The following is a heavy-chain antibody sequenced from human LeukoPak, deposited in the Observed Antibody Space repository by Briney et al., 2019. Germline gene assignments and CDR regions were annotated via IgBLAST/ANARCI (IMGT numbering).Heavy chain of an antibody. V-gene: IGHV3-30*18. D-gene: IGHD3-22*01. J-gene: IGHJ4*02. CDR1: GFTFSSYG. CDR3: AKDLWGSSGWEIDY. CDR2: ISYDGSNK. Sequence: GGSLRLSCAASGFTFSSYGMHWVRQAPGKGLEWVAVISYDGSNKYYADSVKGRFTISRDNSKNTLYLQMNSLRAEDTAVYYCAKDLWGSSGWEIDYWGQGTLVTVSS.